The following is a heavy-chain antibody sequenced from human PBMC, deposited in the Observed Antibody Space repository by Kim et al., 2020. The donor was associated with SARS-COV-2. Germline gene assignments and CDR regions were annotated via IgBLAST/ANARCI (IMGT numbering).Heavy chain of an antibody. CDR3: AREGGYNLIPYYYGMDV. CDR2: INPSGGST. Sequence: ASVKVSCKASGYTFTSYYMHWVRQAPGQGLEWMGIINPSGGSTSYAQKFQGRVTMTRDTSTSTVYMELSSLRSEDTAVYYCAREGGYNLIPYYYGMDVWGQGTTVTVSS. V-gene: IGHV1-46*01. J-gene: IGHJ6*02. CDR1: GYTFTSYY. D-gene: IGHD5-12*01.